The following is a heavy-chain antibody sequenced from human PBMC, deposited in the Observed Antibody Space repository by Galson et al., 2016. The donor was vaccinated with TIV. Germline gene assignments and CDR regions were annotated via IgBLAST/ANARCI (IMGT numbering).Heavy chain of an antibody. D-gene: IGHD3-10*01. Sequence: SVKVSCKASGGIFSNFVISWVRQAPGQGLEWMGSINPIFGTANYAQKFQGRVTITADTSTSTFNMDLSSLRSEDTAIYYCARGRGYSFGSGSSYFDYWGQGSLVTVSS. V-gene: IGHV1-69*06. J-gene: IGHJ4*02. CDR2: INPIFGTA. CDR1: GGIFSNFV. CDR3: ARGRGYSFGSGSSYFDY.